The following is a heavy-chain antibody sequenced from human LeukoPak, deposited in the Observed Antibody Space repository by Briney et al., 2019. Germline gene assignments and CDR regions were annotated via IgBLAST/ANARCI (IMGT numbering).Heavy chain of an antibody. CDR3: ARHSSGYDRWRNYYYYYGMDV. V-gene: IGHV4-59*08. Sequence: PSETLSLTCTVSGGSLSSYYWSWLRQPPGKGLEWIGYIYYSGSTNYNPSLKSRVTISVDTSKNQFSLKLSSVTAADTAVYYCARHSSGYDRWRNYYYYYGMDVWGQGTTVTVSS. J-gene: IGHJ6*02. CDR1: GGSLSSYY. D-gene: IGHD5-12*01. CDR2: IYYSGST.